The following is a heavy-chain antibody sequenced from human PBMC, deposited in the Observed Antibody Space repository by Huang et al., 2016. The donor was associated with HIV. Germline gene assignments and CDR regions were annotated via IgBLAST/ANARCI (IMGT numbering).Heavy chain of an antibody. V-gene: IGHV4-34*12. CDR1: GGSFNGHF. CDR2: IVNRGTT. J-gene: IGHJ4*02. CDR3: ARPRMTEGNSDSMWSYFDS. D-gene: IGHD2-21*02. Sequence: QVRLHQWGTGVLKPSETLSLKCAVYGGSFNGHFWTWIRQSPGKGLELVGEIVNRGTTSSNPSLKSRVTMSLDTSKSQFYLNLTSVTATDTATYYCARPRMTEGNSDSMWSYFDSWGQGTPVIVSS.